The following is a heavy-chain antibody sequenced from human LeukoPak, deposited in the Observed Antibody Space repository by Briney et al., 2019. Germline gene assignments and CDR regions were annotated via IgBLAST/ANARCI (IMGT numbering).Heavy chain of an antibody. Sequence: NPSETLSLTCTVSGGSISSSSYYWGWIRQPPGKGLEWIGSIYYSGSTYYNPSLKSRVTISVDTSNYHFSLKLSSVTAADTAVYYCARQRSGSYFQEVFDYWGQGTLVTVSS. D-gene: IGHD1-26*01. CDR1: GGSISSSSYY. J-gene: IGHJ4*02. CDR3: ARQRSGSYFQEVFDY. V-gene: IGHV4-39*01. CDR2: IYYSGST.